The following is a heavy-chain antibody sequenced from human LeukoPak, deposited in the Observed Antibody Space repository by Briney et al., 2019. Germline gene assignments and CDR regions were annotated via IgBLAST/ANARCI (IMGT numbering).Heavy chain of an antibody. CDR1: GGSISSHY. V-gene: IGHV4-59*11. CDR2: IYYSGST. CDR3: ATGRSADDY. J-gene: IGHJ4*02. Sequence: SETLSLTCSVSGGSISSHYWSWIRQPPGKGLEWIGYIYYSGSTNYNPSLKSRVTISVDTSKNQFSLKLSSVTAADTAVYYCATGRSADDYWGPGTLVTVSS.